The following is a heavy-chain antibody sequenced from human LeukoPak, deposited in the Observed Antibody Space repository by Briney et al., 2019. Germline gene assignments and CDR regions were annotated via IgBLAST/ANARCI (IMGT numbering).Heavy chain of an antibody. Sequence: TGGSLRLSCAASGFTFSSYWMSWVRQAPGKGLEWVANIKQDGSEKYYVDSVKGRFTISRDNAKNSLYLQMNSLRAEDTAAYYCARARITIFGVVITHFDYWGQGTLVTVSS. V-gene: IGHV3-7*01. CDR3: ARARITIFGVVITHFDY. J-gene: IGHJ4*02. D-gene: IGHD3-3*01. CDR1: GFTFSSYW. CDR2: IKQDGSEK.